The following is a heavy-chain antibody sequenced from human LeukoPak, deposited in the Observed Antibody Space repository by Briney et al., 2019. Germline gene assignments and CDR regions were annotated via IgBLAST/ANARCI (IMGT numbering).Heavy chain of an antibody. J-gene: IGHJ4*02. CDR1: GGSISSGDYY. V-gene: IGHV4-30-4*08. D-gene: IGHD1-26*01. CDR3: ASSGGSYSGLIDY. CDR2: IYYSGST. Sequence: PSETLSPTCTVSGGSISSGDYYWSWIRQPPGKGLEWIGYIYYSGSTYYNPSLKSRVTISVDTSKNQFSLKLSSVTAADTAVYYCASSGGSYSGLIDYWGQGTLVTVSS.